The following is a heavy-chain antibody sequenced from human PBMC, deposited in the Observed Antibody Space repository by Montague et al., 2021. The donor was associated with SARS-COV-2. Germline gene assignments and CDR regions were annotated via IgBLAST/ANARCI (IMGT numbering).Heavy chain of an antibody. D-gene: IGHD4-17*01. Sequence: SLRLSCAASKFTFNTYAMTWVRQAPGKGPEWVSCIGSGGDTFFADSVQGRFTISRDFSTSTVFLQMNGLRADDTAMYFCASYGVKSPGAFDIWGQGTLVTVSS. V-gene: IGHV3-23*01. J-gene: IGHJ3*02. CDR1: KFTFNTYA. CDR2: IGSGGDT. CDR3: ASYGVKSPGAFDI.